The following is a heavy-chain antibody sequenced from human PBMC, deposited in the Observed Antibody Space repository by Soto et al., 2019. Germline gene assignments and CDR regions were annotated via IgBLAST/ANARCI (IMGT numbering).Heavy chain of an antibody. CDR3: ASGRISLYDSSGLGH. J-gene: IGHJ4*02. Sequence: EASVKVSCKASGFTFTSSAVQWVRQARGQRLEWIGWIVVGSGNTNYAQKFQERVTITRDMSTSTAYMELSSLRSEDTAVYYCASGRISLYDSSGLGHWGQGTLVTVSS. CDR2: IVVGSGNT. V-gene: IGHV1-58*01. CDR1: GFTFTSSA. D-gene: IGHD3-22*01.